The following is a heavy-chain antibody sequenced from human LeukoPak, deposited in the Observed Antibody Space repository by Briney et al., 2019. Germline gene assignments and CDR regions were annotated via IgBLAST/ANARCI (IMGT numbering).Heavy chain of an antibody. D-gene: IGHD1-20*01. CDR1: GGSISSSSYY. CDR3: ARQPSDRITGTTGGQFDY. Sequence: SETLSLTCTVSGGSISSSSYYWGWIRQLPGKGLEWIGRIYYSGSTYYHPSLKSRVTISVDTSKNQFSLKLSSVTAADTAVYYCARQPSDRITGTTGGQFDYWGQGTLVTVSS. CDR2: IYYSGST. J-gene: IGHJ4*02. V-gene: IGHV4-39*01.